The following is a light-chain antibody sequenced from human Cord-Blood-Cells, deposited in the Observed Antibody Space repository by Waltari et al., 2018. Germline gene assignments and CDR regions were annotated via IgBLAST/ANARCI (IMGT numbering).Light chain of an antibody. CDR3: QQYYSTPWT. CDR2: WAS. V-gene: IGKV4-1*01. CDR1: QSVLYTSNNKNY. J-gene: IGKJ1*01. Sequence: IVMTQSPDSLASSLGERATINCNSSQSVLYTSNNKNYLAWYQQKPGQPPKLLIYWASTRESGVPDRFSGSGSGTDFTLTISSLQAEDVAVYYCQQYYSTPWTFGQGTKVEIK.